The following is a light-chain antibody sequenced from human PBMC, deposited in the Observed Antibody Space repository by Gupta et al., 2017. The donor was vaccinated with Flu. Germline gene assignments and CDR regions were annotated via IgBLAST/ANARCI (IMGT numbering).Light chain of an antibody. CDR1: QSVSGTF. CDR2: GAS. V-gene: IGKV3-20*01. J-gene: IGKJ4*01. CDR3: QQYGSPPPLT. Sequence: RATLPCRASQSVSGTFLAWYQQKPGQAPRLLIYGASSRATGIPDRFSGTGSGADFTLTISRLEPEDFGVYYCQQYGSPPPLTFGGGTKVEIK.